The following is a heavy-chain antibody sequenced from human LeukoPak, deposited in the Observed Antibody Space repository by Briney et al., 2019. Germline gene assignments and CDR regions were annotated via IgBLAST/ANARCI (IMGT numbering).Heavy chain of an antibody. J-gene: IGHJ4*02. D-gene: IGHD1-14*01. CDR3: ATSSGNNPFDY. Sequence: GESLKISCKASADSFTTFWFSWVRQMPGKGLEWMGRITPSDSYTNYSPSFRGHVTISADKSITTAYLQWSSLRASDTAMYYCATSSGNNPFDYWGQGTLVTVSS. CDR1: ADSFTTFW. CDR2: ITPSDSYT. V-gene: IGHV5-10-1*01.